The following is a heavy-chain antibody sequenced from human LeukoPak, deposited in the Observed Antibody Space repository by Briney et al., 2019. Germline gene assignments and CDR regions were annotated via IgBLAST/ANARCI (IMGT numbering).Heavy chain of an antibody. J-gene: IGHJ4*02. D-gene: IGHD2-15*01. CDR3: ARGGVCSGGNCYYYFDY. CDR2: IRSSTHSDAT. V-gene: IGHV3-73*01. CDR1: GFTFTGSA. Sequence: GGSLRLSCAASGFTFTGSAMHWVRQASGKGLEWVGRIRSSTHSDATAYAESVKGRLTISRDDSKKTAYLQMNTLKTEDTAVYYCARGGVCSGGNCYYYFDYWGQGTLVTVSS.